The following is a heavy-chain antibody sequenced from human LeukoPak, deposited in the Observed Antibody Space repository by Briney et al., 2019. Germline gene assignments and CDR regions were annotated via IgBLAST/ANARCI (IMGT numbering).Heavy chain of an antibody. Sequence: SETLSLTCTVSGGSISSSSYYWGWIRQPPGKGLEWIGYIYHDGSTNYNPSLKSRVTVSVDTSKNQFSLKLSSVTAADTAVYYCARHGGTYYDFWSGYYDWFDPWGQGTLVTVSS. J-gene: IGHJ5*02. D-gene: IGHD3-3*01. CDR3: ARHGGTYYDFWSGYYDWFDP. CDR2: IYHDGST. V-gene: IGHV4-39*01. CDR1: GGSISSSSYY.